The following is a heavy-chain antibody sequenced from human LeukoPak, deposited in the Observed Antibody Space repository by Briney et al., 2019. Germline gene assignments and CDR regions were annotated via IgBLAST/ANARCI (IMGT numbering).Heavy chain of an antibody. CDR2: IYPGDSDT. D-gene: IGHD3-22*01. CDR3: SRPGDSSGYYFGEFDS. Sequence: GELLQISCKAAGSSFTNYWSCCRRPIPEGVVGWVGIIYPGDSDTTYSPSFQGRVTISADKSSNTAFLQWSSLQASDTAIYYCSRPGDSSGYYFGEFDSWGQGTLVTVSS. CDR1: GSSFTNYW. V-gene: IGHV5-51*01. J-gene: IGHJ4*02.